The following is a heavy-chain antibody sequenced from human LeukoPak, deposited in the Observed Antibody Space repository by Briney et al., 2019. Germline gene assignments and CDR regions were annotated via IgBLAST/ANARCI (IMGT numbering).Heavy chain of an antibody. CDR2: IYYSGST. CDR1: GGSISSSGYY. J-gene: IGHJ3*02. D-gene: IGHD3-22*01. Sequence: SETLSLTCTVSGGSISSSGYYWSWIRQHPGKGLEWIGYIYYSGSTNYNPSLKSRVTISVDTSKNQFSLKLSSVTAADTAVYYCASRKLHYYDSSGYLDAFDIWGQGTMVTVSS. CDR3: ASRKLHYYDSSGYLDAFDI. V-gene: IGHV4-61*08.